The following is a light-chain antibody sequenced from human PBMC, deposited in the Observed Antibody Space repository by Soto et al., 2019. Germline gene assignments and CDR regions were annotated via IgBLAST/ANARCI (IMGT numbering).Light chain of an antibody. CDR1: SGSIASNY. Sequence: NFMLTQPHSVSESPGKTVIIACTRISGSIASNYLQWYQKRPSSSPTTVIYEDNQRPSGVPDRFSGSIDSSSNSAYLTISGLETEDEADYFCQSYDATNQVFSGGTKLTVL. CDR3: QSYDATNQV. J-gene: IGLJ3*02. CDR2: EDN. V-gene: IGLV6-57*01.